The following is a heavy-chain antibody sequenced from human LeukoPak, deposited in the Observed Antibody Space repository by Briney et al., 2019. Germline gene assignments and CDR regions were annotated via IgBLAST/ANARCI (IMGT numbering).Heavy chain of an antibody. J-gene: IGHJ6*03. CDR1: GFTFSSYA. Sequence: PGGSLRLSCAASGFTFSSYAMHWVRQAPGKGLEWVAVISYDGSNKYYADSVKGRFTISRDNSKNTLYLQMNSLRAKDTAVYYCARVSEEQWLVRNYYYYYMDVWGKGTTVTVSS. CDR2: ISYDGSNK. V-gene: IGHV3-30*04. D-gene: IGHD6-19*01. CDR3: ARVSEEQWLVRNYYYYYMDV.